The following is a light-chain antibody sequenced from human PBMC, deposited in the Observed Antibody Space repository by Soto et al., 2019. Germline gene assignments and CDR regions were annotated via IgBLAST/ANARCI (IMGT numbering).Light chain of an antibody. Sequence: ELVWSQFPGTRFFSPGERPTPSSGAIQVVRGSYLAGYQQKPGQAPRLLIYGASGRATGIPDRFSGSGSGTDFTLTISRLEPEDFAVYYCQQYGSSPSFTFGPGTKVDIK. CDR1: QVVRGSY. J-gene: IGKJ3*01. CDR3: QQYGSSPSFT. V-gene: IGKV3-20*01. CDR2: GAS.